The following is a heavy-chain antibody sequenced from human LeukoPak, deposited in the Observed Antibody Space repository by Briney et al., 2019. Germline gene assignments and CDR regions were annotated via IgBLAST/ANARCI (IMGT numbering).Heavy chain of an antibody. D-gene: IGHD6-13*01. V-gene: IGHV3-7*04. CDR1: GFTFSNYW. J-gene: IGHJ4*02. CDR3: ARGGGMRSWYDFDY. Sequence: GGSLRLSCAASGFTFSNYWMGWVRQAPGKGLEFMANIKEAGSEKYYVDSVKGRFTISRDNDKNLVHLQMNSLRAEDTAVYYCARGGGMRSWYDFDYWGQGTLVTVSS. CDR2: IKEAGSEK.